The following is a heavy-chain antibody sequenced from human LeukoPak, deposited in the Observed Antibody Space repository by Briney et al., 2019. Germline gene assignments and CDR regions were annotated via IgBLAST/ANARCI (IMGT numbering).Heavy chain of an antibody. CDR2: INSDGSST. J-gene: IGHJ3*02. V-gene: IGHV3-74*01. D-gene: IGHD3-22*01. CDR3: ARRIVTYYYGSSGSLDAFDI. CDR1: GXTFSSYW. Sequence: PGGSLRLSCAASGXTFSSYWMYWVRQAPGKGLVWVSRINSDGSSTSYADSVKGRFTISRDNAKNTLYLQMNSLRAEDTAVYSCARRIVTYYYGSSGSLDAFDIWGQGIMVTVSS.